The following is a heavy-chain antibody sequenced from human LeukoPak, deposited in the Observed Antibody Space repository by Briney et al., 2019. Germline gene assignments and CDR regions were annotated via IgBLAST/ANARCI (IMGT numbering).Heavy chain of an antibody. D-gene: IGHD2-21*02. V-gene: IGHV4-31*03. J-gene: IGHJ3*02. CDR2: ISNSGTT. CDR1: GDSVSSGGYY. CDR3: ARDVVVTASPDAFDI. Sequence: ASQTLSLTCTVSGDSVSSGGYYWTWIRQHPGKGLEWIGYISNSGTTSYNPSLESRVSISVDTSNNQFSLRLSSVTAADTAVYYCARDVVVTASPDAFDIWGQGTMVTVSS.